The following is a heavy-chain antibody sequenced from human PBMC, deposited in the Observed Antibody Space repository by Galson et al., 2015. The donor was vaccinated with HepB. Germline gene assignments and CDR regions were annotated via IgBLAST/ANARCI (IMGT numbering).Heavy chain of an antibody. D-gene: IGHD3-10*01. CDR1: GFTFSNYT. Sequence: SLRLSCAASGFTFSNYTIHWVRQAPGKGLEWVAVISYDGSNKYYADSVKGRFTISRDDSKNTLYLQMNSLRPEDTAVYYCGRDHGENEYEPYYFDYRGQGTLVTVSS. V-gene: IGHV3-30-3*01. J-gene: IGHJ4*02. CDR2: ISYDGSNK. CDR3: GRDHGENEYEPYYFDY.